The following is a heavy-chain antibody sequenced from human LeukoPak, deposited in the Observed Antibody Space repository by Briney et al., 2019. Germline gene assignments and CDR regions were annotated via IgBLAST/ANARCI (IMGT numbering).Heavy chain of an antibody. J-gene: IGHJ4*02. CDR2: ISGSGGST. CDR1: GFTFSSYA. Sequence: GGSLRLSCAASGFTFSSYAMSWVRQAPGKGLEWVSAISGSGGSTYYADSVKGRFTIPRDNAKNTLYLQMNSLRAEDTAVYYCAGLWSPDDYWGQGALVTVSP. CDR3: AGLWSPDDY. D-gene: IGHD3/OR15-3a*01. V-gene: IGHV3-23*01.